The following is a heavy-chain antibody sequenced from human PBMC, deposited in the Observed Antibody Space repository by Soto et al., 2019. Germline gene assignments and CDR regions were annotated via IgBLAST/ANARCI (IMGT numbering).Heavy chain of an antibody. CDR3: AKDGQFRTDGFDV. CDR2: LSRGGGTT. Sequence: GGSLRLSCAASGFTFSSHGMSWVRQVPGKGLEWIAGLSRGGGTTYYADSVKGRYTISRDNSKTILYLIMNSLKVEDTALYYCAKDGQFRTDGFDVWGQGTMVTVSS. D-gene: IGHD1-1*01. V-gene: IGHV3-23*01. CDR1: GFTFSSHG. J-gene: IGHJ3*01.